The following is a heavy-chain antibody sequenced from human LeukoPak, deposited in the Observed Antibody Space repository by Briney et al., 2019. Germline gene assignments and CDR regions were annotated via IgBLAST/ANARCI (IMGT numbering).Heavy chain of an antibody. D-gene: IGHD1-14*01. CDR2: IYYSGTT. V-gene: IGHV4-39*01. Sequence: PSETLAHTCTVSGGSISSSSYYWGWIRQPPGKGLEWIGNIYYSGTTYFNASLKSRVTISVDTSKNQFSLKLTSVTAADTAVYYCARIAYNRVYYFDYWGQGTLVTVSS. CDR3: ARIAYNRVYYFDY. CDR1: GGSISSSSYY. J-gene: IGHJ4*02.